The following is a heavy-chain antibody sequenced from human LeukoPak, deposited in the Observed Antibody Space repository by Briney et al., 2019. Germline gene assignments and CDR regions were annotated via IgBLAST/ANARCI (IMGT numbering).Heavy chain of an antibody. J-gene: IGHJ4*02. CDR3: ALYSYGAAYFDY. Sequence: PGESLQISCKGSGYRFTTYWIGWVRQMPGKGLEWMGIIFPSDSDTRHSPSFQGQVTISADKSISTAYLQWSSLKASDTAMYYCALYSYGAAYFDYWGQGTLVTVSS. CDR2: IFPSDSDT. CDR1: GYRFTTYW. V-gene: IGHV5-51*01. D-gene: IGHD5-18*01.